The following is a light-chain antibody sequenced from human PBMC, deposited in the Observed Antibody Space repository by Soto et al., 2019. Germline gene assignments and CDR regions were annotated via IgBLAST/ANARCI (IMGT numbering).Light chain of an antibody. CDR3: QNYNSAPYT. J-gene: IGKJ3*01. Sequence: DIQMTQSPSSLSASVGDRFTITCRASQGIRNSLAWYQQKPGKVPELLIYGASTLQSGVPSRFSGSGSGTDFTLTISSLQPEDVATYYCQNYNSAPYTFGPGTKVDLK. CDR1: QGIRNS. CDR2: GAS. V-gene: IGKV1-27*01.